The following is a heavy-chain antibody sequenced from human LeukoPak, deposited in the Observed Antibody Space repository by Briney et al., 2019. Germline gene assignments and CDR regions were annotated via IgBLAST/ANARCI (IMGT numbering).Heavy chain of an antibody. J-gene: IGHJ3*02. V-gene: IGHV5-10-1*01. CDR3: ARWIPPGVVVVAANGDAFDI. D-gene: IGHD2-15*01. CDR2: TDPSDSYS. CDR1: GYSFTNYW. Sequence: GESLKISCKGSGYSFTNYWISWVRQMPGKGLEWMGRTDPSDSYSNYSPSFQGHVTISADKSISTAYLQWSSLKASDTAMYYCARWIPPGVVVVAANGDAFDIWGQGTMVTVSS.